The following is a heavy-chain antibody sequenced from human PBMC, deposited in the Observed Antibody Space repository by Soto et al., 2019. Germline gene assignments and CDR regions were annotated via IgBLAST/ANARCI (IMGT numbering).Heavy chain of an antibody. CDR2: INSYNGDT. D-gene: IGHD2-21*01. Sequence: QVQLVQSGAEEKKPGASVKVSCKGSGYTFTSYGINWVRQAPGQALEWMGWINSYNGDTNYIEKFQGRVTTTTDTSTSTSYMELRSLRSDDTAEYYCATPILSRPPYCFDYWGQGTLLTVSS. CDR1: GYTFTSYG. V-gene: IGHV1-18*01. CDR3: ATPILSRPPYCFDY. J-gene: IGHJ4*02.